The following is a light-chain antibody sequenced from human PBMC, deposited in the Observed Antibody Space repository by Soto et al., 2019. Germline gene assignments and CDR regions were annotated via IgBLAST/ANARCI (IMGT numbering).Light chain of an antibody. CDR1: QSFSTN. CDR3: QQYDIGSA. J-gene: IGKJ4*01. Sequence: EIVMTQSPATLSVSPGERATLSCRASQSFSTNLAWYQQKPGQAPRLLIYGASTRATGIPARFSGSGSGTEFTLTISSLQSEDFAVYYCQQYDIGSAFGGGTKVDIK. CDR2: GAS. V-gene: IGKV3-15*01.